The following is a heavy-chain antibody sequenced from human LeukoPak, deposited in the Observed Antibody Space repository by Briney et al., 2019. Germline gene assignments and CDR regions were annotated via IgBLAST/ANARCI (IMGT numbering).Heavy chain of an antibody. D-gene: IGHD2-21*02. CDR1: GYRYISNY. Sequence: GASVKVSCMASGYRYISNYIQWVRQAPGLGPEWMGWMHPGNGNTRYAEKFQGRVTMTRDTSINTAYMDLSSLRYDDTAVYYCARKASYCVGGDCYSFDFWGQGTLITVSS. CDR3: ARKASYCVGGDCYSFDF. CDR2: MHPGNGNT. J-gene: IGHJ4*02. V-gene: IGHV1-2*02.